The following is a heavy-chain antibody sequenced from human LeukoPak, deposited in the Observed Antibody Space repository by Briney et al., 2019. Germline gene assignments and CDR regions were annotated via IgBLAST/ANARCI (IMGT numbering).Heavy chain of an antibody. CDR1: GGSISSGDYY. CDR3: ARVPLRSPQIWSFDY. CDR2: IYYSGST. D-gene: IGHD2-8*02. J-gene: IGHJ4*02. Sequence: SETLSLTCTVSGGSISSGDYYWSWIRQPPGKGLEWIGYIYYSGSTYYNPSLKSRVTISVDTSKNQFSLKLSSVTAADTAVYYCARVPLRSPQIWSFDYWGQGTLVTVSS. V-gene: IGHV4-30-4*08.